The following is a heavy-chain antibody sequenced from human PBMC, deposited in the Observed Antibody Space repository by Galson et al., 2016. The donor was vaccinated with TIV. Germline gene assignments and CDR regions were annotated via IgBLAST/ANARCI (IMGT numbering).Heavy chain of an antibody. Sequence: CAISGDSVSSNSAWNWIRQSPSGGLEWLGRTYYRSKWYNDYALSVKSRITINPDTSKNQFSLQLNSMTPEDTAVYYCARARTLPGYYYNGMDVWGQGTTVTVSS. CDR2: TYYRSKWYN. D-gene: IGHD1/OR15-1a*01. J-gene: IGHJ6*02. V-gene: IGHV6-1*01. CDR1: GDSVSSNSA. CDR3: ARARTLPGYYYNGMDV.